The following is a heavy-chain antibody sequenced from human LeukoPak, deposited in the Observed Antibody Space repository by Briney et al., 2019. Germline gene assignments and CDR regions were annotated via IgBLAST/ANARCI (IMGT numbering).Heavy chain of an antibody. CDR3: ARAVIVGATNFDY. CDR2: TYSGGST. V-gene: IGHV3-66*01. CDR1: GFTVSSNY. J-gene: IGHJ4*02. Sequence: PGGSLRLSCAASGFTVSSNYMSWVRQAPGKGLEWVSVTYSGGSTYYADSVKGRFTISRDNSKNTLYLQMNSLRAEDTAVYYCARAVIVGATNFDYWGQGTLVTVSS. D-gene: IGHD1-26*01.